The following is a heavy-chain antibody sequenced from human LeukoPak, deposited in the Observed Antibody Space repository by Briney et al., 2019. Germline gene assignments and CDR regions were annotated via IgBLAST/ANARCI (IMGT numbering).Heavy chain of an antibody. CDR2: INPSGGST. J-gene: IGHJ5*02. CDR1: GYTFTSYY. D-gene: IGHD3-9*01. Sequence: ASVKVSCKASGYTFTSYYTHWVRQAPGQGLEWMGIINPSGGSTSYAQKFQGRVTMTRDTSTSTVYMELSSLRSEDTAVYYCARGQYYDILTGNNWFDPWGQGTLVTVSS. V-gene: IGHV1-46*01. CDR3: ARGQYYDILTGNNWFDP.